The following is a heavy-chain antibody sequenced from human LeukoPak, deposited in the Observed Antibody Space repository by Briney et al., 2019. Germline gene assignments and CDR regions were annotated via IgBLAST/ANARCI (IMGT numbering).Heavy chain of an antibody. CDR3: AKDTAYCTNGVCFRDHWFDP. Sequence: GGSLRLSCAASGFTFSSYWMHWVRQAPGKGLEWVAVISYDGSNKYYADSVKGRFTISRDNSKNTLYLQMNSLRAEDTAVYYCAKDTAYCTNGVCFRDHWFDPWGQGTLVTVSS. J-gene: IGHJ5*02. D-gene: IGHD2-8*01. CDR2: ISYDGSNK. CDR1: GFTFSSYW. V-gene: IGHV3-30*18.